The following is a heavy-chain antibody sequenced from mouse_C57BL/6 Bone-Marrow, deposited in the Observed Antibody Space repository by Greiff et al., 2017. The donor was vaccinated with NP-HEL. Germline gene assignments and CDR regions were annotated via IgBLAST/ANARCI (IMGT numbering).Heavy chain of an antibody. CDR3: ASGFDY. J-gene: IGHJ2*01. CDR2: INPSSGYT. Sequence: QVHVKQSGAELARPGASVKMSCKASGYTFTSYTMHWVKQRPGQGLEWIGYINPSSGYTKYNQKFKDKATLTADKSSSTAYMQLSSLTSEDSAVYYCASGFDYWGQGTTLTVSS. CDR1: GYTFTSYT. V-gene: IGHV1-4*01.